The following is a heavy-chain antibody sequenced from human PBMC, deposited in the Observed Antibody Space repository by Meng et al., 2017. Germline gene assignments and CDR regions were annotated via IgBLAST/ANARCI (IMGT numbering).Heavy chain of an antibody. CDR2: ISYSGAT. J-gene: IGHJ5*02. D-gene: IGHD2-2*02. CDR3: ARVVGDCASCYKGWFAP. V-gene: IGHV4-30-4*01. CDR1: GASISSAVF. Sequence: QVQLQESGPRLVRPSQTLSLTCPVSGASISSAVFWIWVRQPPGKDLEWIGYISYSGATHYNPSLKSRLTISVDTAKNQFSLSLSSVTAADTAVYYCARVVGDCASCYKGWFAPWGQGTLVTVSS.